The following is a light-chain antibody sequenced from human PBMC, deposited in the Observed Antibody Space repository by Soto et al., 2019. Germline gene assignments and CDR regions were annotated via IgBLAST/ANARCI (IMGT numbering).Light chain of an antibody. CDR1: QSVSNNY. CDR2: GAS. J-gene: IGKJ1*01. Sequence: EIVLTQSPGTLSLSPGERATLSCRASQSVSNNYLAWYQQKPGQAPRLLIYGASNRATGIPDRFSGSGSGKDFTLTISRLEPEDFAVYYCQQYNDWPCTFGQGTKVEIX. CDR3: QQYNDWPCT. V-gene: IGKV3-20*01.